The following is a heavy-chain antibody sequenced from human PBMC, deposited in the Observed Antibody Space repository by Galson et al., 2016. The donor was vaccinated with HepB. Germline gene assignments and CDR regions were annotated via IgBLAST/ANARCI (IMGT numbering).Heavy chain of an antibody. CDR1: GDSINTGNYY. Sequence: ETLSLTCTGSGDSINTGNYYWAWIPQPPGKGLEGIATIYYTGTTYYNPSLKSRLTISVDTSYNQFSLHLNPVTAADTAVYYCARDLTGPAFDIWSQGTMVTVSS. V-gene: IGHV4-39*02. CDR2: IYYTGTT. CDR3: ARDLTGPAFDI. J-gene: IGHJ3*02.